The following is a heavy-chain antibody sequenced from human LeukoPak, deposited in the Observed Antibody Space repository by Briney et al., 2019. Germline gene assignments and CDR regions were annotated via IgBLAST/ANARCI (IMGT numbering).Heavy chain of an antibody. V-gene: IGHV1-2*02. CDR2: INPNSGGT. CDR3: ARALTTDCSGGSCYGRNFDY. D-gene: IGHD2-15*01. J-gene: IGHJ4*02. Sequence: ASVKVSCKASGYTFTGYYMHWVRQAPGQGLEWMGWINPNSGGTNYAQKFQGRVTMTRDTSISTAYMELSRLRSDDTAVYYCARALTTDCSGGSCYGRNFDYWSQGTLVTVSS. CDR1: GYTFTGYY.